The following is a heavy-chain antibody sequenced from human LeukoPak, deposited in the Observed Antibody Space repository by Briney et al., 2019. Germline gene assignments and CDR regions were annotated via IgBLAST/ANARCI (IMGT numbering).Heavy chain of an antibody. D-gene: IGHD6-13*01. J-gene: IGHJ4*02. Sequence: PSETLSLTCTVSGGSISSYYWSWIRQPPGKGLEWIGYIYYSGSTNYNPSLKSRVTISADTSKNQFSLKLSSVTAAHTAVYYCARHISPNGQLGIFDYWGQGTLVTVSS. V-gene: IGHV4-59*08. CDR2: IYYSGST. CDR3: ARHISPNGQLGIFDY. CDR1: GGSISSYY.